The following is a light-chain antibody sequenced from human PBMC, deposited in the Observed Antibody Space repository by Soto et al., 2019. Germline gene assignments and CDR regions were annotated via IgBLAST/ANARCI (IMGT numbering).Light chain of an antibody. J-gene: IGKJ4*01. Sequence: EIVLTQSPGTLSLSPGERATLSCRASQSVSSSYLAWYQQKPGQAPRLLIYGASSRATGIPDRFSGSGSGTDFTLTISRLEPEDFAEYYCQQYGSSLGLTFGGGTKVEIK. CDR3: QQYGSSLGLT. CDR1: QSVSSSY. CDR2: GAS. V-gene: IGKV3-20*01.